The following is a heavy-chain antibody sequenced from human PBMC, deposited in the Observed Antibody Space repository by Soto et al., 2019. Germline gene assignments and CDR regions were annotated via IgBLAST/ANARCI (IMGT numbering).Heavy chain of an antibody. J-gene: IGHJ6*02. CDR2: INPNSGGT. CDR3: ARYPSCSSTSCYIWDVCYYYGMDV. CDR1: GYTFTGYY. Sequence: ASVKVSCKASGYTFTGYYMHWVRLAPGQRLEWMGWINPNSGGTNYAQKFQGRVTMTRNTSISTDYMELSRLRSDDTAVYYCARYPSCSSTSCYIWDVCYYYGMDVWGQGTTVTVSS. V-gene: IGHV1-2*02. D-gene: IGHD2-2*02.